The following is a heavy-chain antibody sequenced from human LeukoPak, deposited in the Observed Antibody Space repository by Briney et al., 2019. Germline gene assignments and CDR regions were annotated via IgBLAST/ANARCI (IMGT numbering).Heavy chain of an antibody. CDR2: IKSKTDGGTT. Sequence: GGSLRLSCAASGFTFSNAWMSWVRQAPGKGLEWVGRIKSKTDGGTTDYAAPVKGRLTISRDDSKNTLYLQMNSLKTEDTAVYYCTAYGGNELFKDYWGQGTLVTVSS. J-gene: IGHJ4*02. D-gene: IGHD4-23*01. CDR3: TAYGGNELFKDY. V-gene: IGHV3-15*01. CDR1: GFTFSNAW.